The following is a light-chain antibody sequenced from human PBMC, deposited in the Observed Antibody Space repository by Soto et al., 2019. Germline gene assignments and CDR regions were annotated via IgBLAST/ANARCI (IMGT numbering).Light chain of an antibody. Sequence: QSALTQPRSVSGSPGQSVTISCTGTSSDVGGYNYVSWYQQHPGKAPKLMIYDVSKRPSGVPDRFSGSKSGNTASLTISGLQAEDEADYYCCSYAVYRVFGGGTQLTVL. CDR1: SSDVGGYNY. CDR3: CSYAVYRV. V-gene: IGLV2-11*01. CDR2: DVS. J-gene: IGLJ2*01.